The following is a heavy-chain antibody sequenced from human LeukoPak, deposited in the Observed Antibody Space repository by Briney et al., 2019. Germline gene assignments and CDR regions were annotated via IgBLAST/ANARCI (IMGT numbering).Heavy chain of an antibody. V-gene: IGHV1-2*06. CDR2: INPYSGGT. D-gene: IGHD3-22*01. CDR3: ARGLLFGYDSHVDP. CDR1: GYTFTGYY. J-gene: IGHJ5*02. Sequence: ASVKVSCKASGYTFTGYYMHWVPQAPGQGLEWMGRINPYSGGTNYAPNLQGRVTMTRDTSLTTAYMERSRLRSDDTAVYYCARGLLFGYDSHVDPWGQGTLVTVSS.